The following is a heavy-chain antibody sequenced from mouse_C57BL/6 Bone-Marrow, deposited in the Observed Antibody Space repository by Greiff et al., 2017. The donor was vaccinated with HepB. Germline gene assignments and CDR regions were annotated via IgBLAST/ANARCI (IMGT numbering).Heavy chain of an antibody. CDR1: GYTFTSYG. V-gene: IGHV1-81*01. CDR2: IYPRSGNT. Sequence: VKLQQSGAELARPGASVKLSCKASGYTFTSYGISWVKQRTGQGLEWIGEIYPRSGNTYYNEKFKGKATLTADKSSSTAYMELRSLTSEDSAVYFCAWTGTGFDYWGQGTTLTVSS. D-gene: IGHD4-1*01. J-gene: IGHJ2*01. CDR3: AWTGTGFDY.